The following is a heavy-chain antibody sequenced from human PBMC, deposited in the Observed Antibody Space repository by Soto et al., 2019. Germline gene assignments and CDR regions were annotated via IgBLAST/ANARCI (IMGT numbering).Heavy chain of an antibody. V-gene: IGHV1-18*01. Sequence: ASVKVSCKASGYTFTSYGISWVRQAPGQGLERMGWISAYNGNTNYAQKLQCRVTMTTDTSTSTAYMELSSLRSDDTAVYYCGVGGDYYYHGIDVWGQGTTVTVSS. CDR2: ISAYNGNT. CDR3: GVGGDYYYHGIDV. D-gene: IGHD3-10*01. CDR1: GYTFTSYG. J-gene: IGHJ6*02.